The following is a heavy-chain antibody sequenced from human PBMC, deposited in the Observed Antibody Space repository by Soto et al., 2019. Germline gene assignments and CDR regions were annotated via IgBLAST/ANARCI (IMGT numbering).Heavy chain of an antibody. Sequence: PGGSLRLSCAASGFTFANSWMHWIRQPPGKGPEWVSRVTGDGHTIQYADSVKGRFTVSRDNAENTLYLQMNSLRAEDTAVYYCATAEVDYWGPGTLVTV. CDR1: GFTFANSW. V-gene: IGHV3-74*01. CDR2: VTGDGHTI. J-gene: IGHJ4*02. CDR3: ATAEVDY.